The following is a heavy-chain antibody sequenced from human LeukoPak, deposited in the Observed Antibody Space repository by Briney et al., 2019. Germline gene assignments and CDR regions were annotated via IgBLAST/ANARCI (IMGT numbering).Heavy chain of an antibody. V-gene: IGHV4-59*12. J-gene: IGHJ5*02. CDR1: GASISSYY. Sequence: PSETLSLTSTVSGASISSYYWSWIRQPPGRGLEWIGYIFYTGSTNYKPSLKSRVTISVDTSKNQFSLKLSSVTAADTAVYYCARLGIAAARFDPWGQGTLVTVSS. CDR2: IFYTGST. CDR3: ARLGIAAARFDP. D-gene: IGHD6-13*01.